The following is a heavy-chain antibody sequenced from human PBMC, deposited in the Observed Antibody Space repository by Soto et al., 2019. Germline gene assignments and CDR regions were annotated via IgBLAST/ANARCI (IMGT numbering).Heavy chain of an antibody. CDR2: IYYSGST. CDR3: ARHYPSSTAYVDV. D-gene: IGHD2-2*01. J-gene: IGHJ6*03. CDR1: GGSISSYY. V-gene: IGHV4-59*08. Sequence: SETLSLTCTVSGGSISSYYWSWIRQPPGKGLEWIGYIYYSGSTNYNPSLKSRVTISVDTSKNQFSLKLSSVTAADTAVYYCARHYPSSTAYVDVWGKGTTVTVSS.